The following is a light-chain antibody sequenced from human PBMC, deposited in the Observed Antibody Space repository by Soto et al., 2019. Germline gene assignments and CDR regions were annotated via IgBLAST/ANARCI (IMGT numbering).Light chain of an antibody. V-gene: IGLV2-23*01. CDR2: EAS. CDR1: SSDVGSYNL. Sequence: QSVLTQPASVSGSPGQSITISCTGTSSDVGSYNLVSWYQQHPGKAPKIMIYEASKRPSGVSDRFSGAKSGNTASLTISGLQAEDEADYYCCLYAGPYVVFGGGTKVTVL. CDR3: CLYAGPYVV. J-gene: IGLJ2*01.